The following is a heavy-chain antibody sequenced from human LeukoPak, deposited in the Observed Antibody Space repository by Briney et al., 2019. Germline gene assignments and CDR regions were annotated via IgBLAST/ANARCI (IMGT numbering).Heavy chain of an antibody. CDR2: IYSGGST. CDR3: ARSGYSSYATGSDY. J-gene: IGHJ4*02. D-gene: IGHD5-18*01. V-gene: IGHV3-53*01. CDR1: GFTVSSNY. Sequence: GGSLRLSCAASGFTVSSNYMSWVRQAPGKGLEWVSVIYSGGSTYYADSVKGRFTISRDNSKNTLYLQMNSLRAEDTAVYYCARSGYSSYATGSDYWGQGTLVTVSS.